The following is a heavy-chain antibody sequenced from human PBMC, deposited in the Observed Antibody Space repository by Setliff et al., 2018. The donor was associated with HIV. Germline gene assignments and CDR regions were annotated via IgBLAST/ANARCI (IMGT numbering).Heavy chain of an antibody. Sequence: ASVKVSCKASGYTFVDYYMHWVQQAPGKGLEWMGRVDPEDGETIYAEKFQGRLTITTDTSTDTGYMEMTKLRSEDTAVYYCARAPKRVYYYGSGTYLHDAFDIWGQGTMVTVSS. CDR1: GYTFVDYY. D-gene: IGHD3-10*01. V-gene: IGHV1-69-2*01. CDR2: VDPEDGET. CDR3: ARAPKRVYYYGSGTYLHDAFDI. J-gene: IGHJ3*02.